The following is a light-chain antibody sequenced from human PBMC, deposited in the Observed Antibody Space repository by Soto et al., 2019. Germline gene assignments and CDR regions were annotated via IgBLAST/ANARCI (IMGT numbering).Light chain of an antibody. V-gene: IGKV3-11*01. CDR2: DAS. CDR1: QSVGNY. CDR3: QQRSNWIFT. Sequence: EVVLTQSPATLSLSPGEGATLSCRASQSVGNYLAWYQQRPGQAPRLLIYDASSSATGIPARFSGSGSETDFTLTITSLEPEDFAVNYCQQRSNWIFTFGPGTIVDIK. J-gene: IGKJ3*01.